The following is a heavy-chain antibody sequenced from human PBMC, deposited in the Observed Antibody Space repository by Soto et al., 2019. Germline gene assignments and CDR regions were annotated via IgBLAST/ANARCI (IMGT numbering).Heavy chain of an antibody. Sequence: EVQLLESGGNLVQPGGSLRLSCAASGFTFSSYVMTWVRQAPGKGLEWVSAISERDGSTYYADSVKGRFTISRDNSKNTLYLQMNSLRAEDTAVYYCAKGSGWLGFDYWGQGTLVTVSS. D-gene: IGHD6-19*01. J-gene: IGHJ4*02. CDR1: GFTFSSYV. CDR2: ISERDGST. V-gene: IGHV3-23*01. CDR3: AKGSGWLGFDY.